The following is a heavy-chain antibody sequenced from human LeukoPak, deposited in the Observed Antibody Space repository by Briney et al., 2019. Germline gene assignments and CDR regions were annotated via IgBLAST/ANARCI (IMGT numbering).Heavy chain of an antibody. CDR3: ARFNSSSWYRYFDY. J-gene: IGHJ4*02. D-gene: IGHD6-13*01. CDR1: GGSISSYY. V-gene: IGHV4-59*01. CDR2: IYYSGST. Sequence: SETLSLTCTVSGGSISSYYWSWIRQPPGKGLEWIGYIYYSGSTNYNPSLKSRVTISVDTSKNQFSLKLSSVTAADTAVYYCARFNSSSWYRYFDYWGQGTLVTVSS.